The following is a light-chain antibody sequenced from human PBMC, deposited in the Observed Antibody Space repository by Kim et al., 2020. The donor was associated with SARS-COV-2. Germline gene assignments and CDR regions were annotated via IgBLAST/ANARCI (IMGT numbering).Light chain of an antibody. V-gene: IGLV2-14*03. J-gene: IGLJ1*01. CDR3: SSYTRSSTNYV. CDR1: SSDFGSYDY. CDR2: AVS. Sequence: QSITISATGTSSDFGSYDYVSWYQQHPGKAPKLMIYAVSNRPSGVSNRFSGSKSANTASLTISGLQAEDEADYYCSSYTRSSTNYVFGTGTKVTVL.